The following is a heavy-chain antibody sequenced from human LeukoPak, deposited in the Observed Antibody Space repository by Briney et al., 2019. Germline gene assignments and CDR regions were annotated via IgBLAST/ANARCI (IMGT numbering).Heavy chain of an antibody. CDR2: IYNSGST. CDR3: GRGVVAAYPAHFDY. Sequence: PSETLSLTCTVSGGSICGYYWSWLRQRPGKGLVWCGYIYNSGSTNYNPSLKSRVTISVATSKTQSSLKRSSVTAAATAVYYFGRGVVAAYPAHFDYWGQGTLVTVSS. CDR1: GGSICGYY. D-gene: IGHD2-15*01. V-gene: IGHV4-59*08. J-gene: IGHJ4*02.